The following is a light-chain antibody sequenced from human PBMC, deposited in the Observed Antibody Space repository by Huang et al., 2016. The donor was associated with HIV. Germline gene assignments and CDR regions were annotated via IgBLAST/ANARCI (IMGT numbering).Light chain of an antibody. CDR1: RSIDNY. CDR3: QQSYKTPLT. V-gene: IGKV1-39*01. Sequence: DIQMTQSPSSLSASVGDRVTITCRASRSIDNYVNWYQQKSGQAPKLLIYGASSLAGGVPSRFRGSGSATDFTLTISRLQPEDFASYFCQQSYKTPLTFGLGTKLEIK. J-gene: IGKJ2*01. CDR2: GAS.